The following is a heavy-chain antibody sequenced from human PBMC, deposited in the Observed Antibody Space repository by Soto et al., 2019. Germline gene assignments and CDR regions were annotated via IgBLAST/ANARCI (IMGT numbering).Heavy chain of an antibody. CDR1: GYTFTSYG. V-gene: IGHV1-18*01. Sequence: QVQLVQSGAEVKKPGASVKVSCKASGYTFTSYGISWVRQAPGQGLEWMGWISAYNGNTNHAQKLQGRVTMTTDTSTSTASMELRSLRSDDTAVYYCARDRYCSGGSCYHFDYWGQGTLVTVSS. CDR3: ARDRYCSGGSCYHFDY. J-gene: IGHJ4*02. CDR2: ISAYNGNT. D-gene: IGHD2-15*01.